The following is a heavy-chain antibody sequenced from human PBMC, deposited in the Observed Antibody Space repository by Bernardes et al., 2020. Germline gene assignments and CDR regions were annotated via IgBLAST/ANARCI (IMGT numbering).Heavy chain of an antibody. V-gene: IGHV3-74*01. Sequence: GGSLRLSCAASGFSFSSYWMLWVRQAPGKGLVWVSRVNTDGSGTNHADSVKGRFTISRDNTKNTLFLQMNSLRAEDTAVYYCARSTEYGFDIWGQGTMVTVSS. CDR2: VNTDGSGT. D-gene: IGHD3-10*01. CDR1: GFSFSSYW. J-gene: IGHJ3*02. CDR3: ARSTEYGFDI.